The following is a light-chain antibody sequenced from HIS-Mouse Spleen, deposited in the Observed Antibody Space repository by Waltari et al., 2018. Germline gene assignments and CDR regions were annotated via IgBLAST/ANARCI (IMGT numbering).Light chain of an antibody. V-gene: IGLV3-21*03. Sequence: SYVLTQPPSVSVAPGKTARITCGGNNIGSKSVHWYQQKPGQAPVLGVSDDSDRPSGIPERCAGSNSGNTATLTISRVEAGDEADYYCQVWDSSSDHYVFGTVTKVTVL. CDR1: NIGSKS. CDR3: QVWDSSSDHYV. J-gene: IGLJ1*01. CDR2: DDS.